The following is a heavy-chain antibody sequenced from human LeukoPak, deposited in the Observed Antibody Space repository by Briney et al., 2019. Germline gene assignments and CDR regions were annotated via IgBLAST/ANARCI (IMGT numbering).Heavy chain of an antibody. Sequence: GGSLRLSCAASGFTFSSYAMSWVRQAPGKGLKWVSAISGSGGSTYYADSVKGRFTISRDNSKNTLSLEMSSLRAEDTAVYYCAREGTYYDSSGYYVSWGQGTLVTVSS. J-gene: IGHJ5*02. CDR2: ISGSGGST. CDR1: GFTFSSYA. D-gene: IGHD3-22*01. CDR3: AREGTYYDSSGYYVS. V-gene: IGHV3-23*01.